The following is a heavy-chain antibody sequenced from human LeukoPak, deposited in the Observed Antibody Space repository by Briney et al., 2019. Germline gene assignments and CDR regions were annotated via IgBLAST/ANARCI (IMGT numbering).Heavy chain of an antibody. J-gene: IGHJ4*02. Sequence: LRLSCAASGFTFSNAWMSWVRQAPGKGLEWVGRIYTSGSTNYNPSLKSRVTISVDTSKNQFSLKLSSVTAADTAVYYCAREGNYLGDWGQGTLVTVSS. CDR1: GFTFSNAW. V-gene: IGHV4-4*08. CDR2: IYTSGST. D-gene: IGHD4-11*01. CDR3: AREGNYLGD.